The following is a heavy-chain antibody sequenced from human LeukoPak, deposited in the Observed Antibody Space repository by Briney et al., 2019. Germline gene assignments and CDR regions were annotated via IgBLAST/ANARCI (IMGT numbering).Heavy chain of an antibody. CDR3: AKVGHVVVVVAASFDC. CDR1: GFTFSNYW. V-gene: IGHV3-23*01. D-gene: IGHD2-15*01. J-gene: IGHJ4*02. CDR2: ISGSGGGT. Sequence: PGGSLRLSCAASGFTFSNYWMHWVRQAPGKGLEWVSSISGSGGGTYYADSVRGRFTISRDNSKNTLYLQMNSLRADDTAVYYCAKVGHVVVVVAASFDCWGQGTLVTVSS.